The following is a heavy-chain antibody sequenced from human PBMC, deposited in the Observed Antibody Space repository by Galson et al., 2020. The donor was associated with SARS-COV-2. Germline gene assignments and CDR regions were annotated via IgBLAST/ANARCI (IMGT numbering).Heavy chain of an antibody. CDR2: INPKSGGT. Sequence: RQDGPVKVSCKASGYTFTDYYIHWARQAPGQGLEWMGWINPKSGGTNYAQKFEGRVTMTRDTSITTAYMELSRLRADDTAVYYCARLRYYDVLTGYIVDVWGQGTMVTVSS. CDR1: GYTFTDYY. J-gene: IGHJ6*02. V-gene: IGHV1-2*02. D-gene: IGHD3-9*01. CDR3: ARLRYYDVLTGYIVDV.